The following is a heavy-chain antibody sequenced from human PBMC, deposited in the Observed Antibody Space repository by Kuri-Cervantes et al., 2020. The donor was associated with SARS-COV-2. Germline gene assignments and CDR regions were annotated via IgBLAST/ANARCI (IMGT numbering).Heavy chain of an antibody. D-gene: IGHD3-10*01. CDR2: ISWKSGSI. J-gene: IGHJ4*02. V-gene: IGHV3-9*01. CDR1: GVTFDDYA. Sequence: SLKISCAASGVTFDDYAMPWVRQAPGKGLEVVSGISWKSGSIGYGDSVKGRFHISRDNAKNSLYLQKYSLRAEHTALYYCAKDFGTMVQGVIDYWGQGTLVTVSS. CDR3: AKDFGTMVQGVIDY.